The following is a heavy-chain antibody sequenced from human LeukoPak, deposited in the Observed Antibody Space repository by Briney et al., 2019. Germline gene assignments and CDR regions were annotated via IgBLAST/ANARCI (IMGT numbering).Heavy chain of an antibody. CDR2: IYYSGST. V-gene: IGHV4-39*01. J-gene: IGHJ4*02. Sequence: SETLSLTCTVSGGSISSSSYYWGWIRQPPGKGLEWIGSIYYSGSTYYNPSLKSRVTISVDTSKNQFSLKLSSVTAADTAVYYCARTKHGTKGYFDYWGQGTLVTVSS. CDR1: GGSISSSSYY. CDR3: ARTKHGTKGYFDY.